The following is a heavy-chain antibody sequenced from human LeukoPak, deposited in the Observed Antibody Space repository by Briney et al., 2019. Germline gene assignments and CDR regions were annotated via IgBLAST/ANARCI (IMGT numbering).Heavy chain of an antibody. D-gene: IGHD5-12*01. CDR1: GYKFTDDY. CDR3: ATGVATAFTY. V-gene: IGHV1-2*02. J-gene: IGHJ4*02. Sequence: ASVKVSCKASGYKFTDDYMHWVRQAPGQGLEFMGWINPDSGFTNYAQKFKGRVTMTRDTSISTAYLEVRSLTSDDTAVYYCATGVATAFTYWGQGTLLTVSS. CDR2: INPDSGFT.